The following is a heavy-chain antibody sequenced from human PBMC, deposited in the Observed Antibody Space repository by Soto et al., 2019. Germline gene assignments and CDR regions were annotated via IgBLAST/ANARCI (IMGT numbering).Heavy chain of an antibody. Sequence: GESLKISCRTSGYKFTSSWIARVRQMPGKGLEWMGIIFPSDSDTRYSPSFQGQVTISADRSTSTVFLQWASLKASDTAVYFCARKDKSGYFNWFDPWGQGTLVTVSS. J-gene: IGHJ5*02. V-gene: IGHV5-51*01. CDR1: GYKFTSSW. CDR2: IFPSDSDT. CDR3: ARKDKSGYFNWFDP. D-gene: IGHD3-22*01.